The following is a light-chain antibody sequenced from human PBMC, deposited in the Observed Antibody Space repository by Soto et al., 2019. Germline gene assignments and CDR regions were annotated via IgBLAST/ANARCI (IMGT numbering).Light chain of an antibody. CDR3: QQCNNWPPWT. V-gene: IGKV3D-15*01. Sequence: EIMMTQSPDTLSVSPGERVTLSCRASQSVGSKLVWYQQKPGQGPRLLIYGASTRATGVPGRFSGSGSGTDFSLTISCRQSEDAAVYYCQQCNNWPPWTFGQGTKVE. CDR1: QSVGSK. CDR2: GAS. J-gene: IGKJ1*01.